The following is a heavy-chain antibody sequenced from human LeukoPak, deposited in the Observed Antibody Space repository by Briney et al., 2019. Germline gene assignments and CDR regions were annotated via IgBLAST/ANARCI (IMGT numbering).Heavy chain of an antibody. J-gene: IGHJ4*02. CDR2: IYYSGST. Sequence: SETLSLTCTVSGDSISSYYWSWIRQPPGKGLEWIGYIYYSGSTNYNPSLKSRVTISVDTSKNQFSLKLSSVTAADTAVYYCASFAGSGTPRYWGQGTLVTVSS. CDR1: GDSISSYY. D-gene: IGHD3-3*01. CDR3: ASFAGSGTPRY. V-gene: IGHV4-59*01.